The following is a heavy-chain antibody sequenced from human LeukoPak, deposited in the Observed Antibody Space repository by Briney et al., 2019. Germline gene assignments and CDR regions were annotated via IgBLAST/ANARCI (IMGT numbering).Heavy chain of an antibody. Sequence: GGSLRLSCAASGFTFSTYTMNWVRQPPGKGLEWVSNIGTSSSTIYYADSVKGRFTISRDNAKNSLYLQMNSLRAEDTAVYYCARGLFGYSSSWYGFDYWGQGTLVTVPS. CDR3: ARGLFGYSSSWYGFDY. CDR2: IGTSSSTI. V-gene: IGHV3-48*04. CDR1: GFTFSTYT. J-gene: IGHJ4*02. D-gene: IGHD6-13*01.